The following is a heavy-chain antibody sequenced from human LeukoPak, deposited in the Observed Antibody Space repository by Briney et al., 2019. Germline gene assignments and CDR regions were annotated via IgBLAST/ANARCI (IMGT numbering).Heavy chain of an antibody. D-gene: IGHD3-22*01. J-gene: IGHJ3*02. CDR1: GFTFSDYW. V-gene: IGHV3-74*01. CDR2: ISSDGSRV. CDR3: ARDQYYYDSSGYYDAFDI. Sequence: GGSLTLSCAASGFTFSDYWMHWVRQAPGKGLGWVSRISSDGSRVTYADSVKGRFTISRDNAKNSLYLQMNSLRAEDTAVYYCARDQYYYDSSGYYDAFDIWGQGTMVTVSS.